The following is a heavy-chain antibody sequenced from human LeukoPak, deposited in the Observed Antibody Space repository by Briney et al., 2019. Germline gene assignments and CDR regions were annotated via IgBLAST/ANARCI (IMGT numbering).Heavy chain of an antibody. Sequence: GGSLRLSCAASGFTFSSYGMHWVRQAPGKGLEWVAFIRYDGSNKYYADSVKGRFTISRDNSKNTLYLQMNSLRAEDTAVYYCAKDLGSSGLIFDYWGQGTLVTVSS. D-gene: IGHD6-19*01. V-gene: IGHV3-30*02. J-gene: IGHJ4*02. CDR2: IRYDGSNK. CDR1: GFTFSSYG. CDR3: AKDLGSSGLIFDY.